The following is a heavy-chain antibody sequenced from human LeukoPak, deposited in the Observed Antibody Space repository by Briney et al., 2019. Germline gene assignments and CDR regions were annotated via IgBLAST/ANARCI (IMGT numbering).Heavy chain of an antibody. CDR3: ARDGTNYDSSGYDH. CDR1: GFTFSSYA. V-gene: IGHV3-64*01. J-gene: IGHJ4*02. Sequence: GGSLRLSCAASGFTFSSYAMHWVRQAPGKGLEYVSAISSNGGSTYYANSVKGRFTISRDNSKNTLYLQMGSLRAEDMAVYYCARDGTNYDSSGYDHWGQGTLVTVSS. CDR2: ISSNGGST. D-gene: IGHD3-22*01.